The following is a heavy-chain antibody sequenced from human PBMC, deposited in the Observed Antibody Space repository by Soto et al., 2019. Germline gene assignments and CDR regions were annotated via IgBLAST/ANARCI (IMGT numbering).Heavy chain of an antibody. CDR2: ISYSGNT. D-gene: IGHD4-17*01. Sequence: QVQLQESGPGLVEPSETLSLTCTVSGGSFSSSYWTWIRQPPGKGLEWIGYISYSGNTNSSPSLKSRVTISVDTSQNQFSLRLSSVTAADTAVYYCARLNKAYGTEYWGQGTLVTVSS. CDR3: ARLNKAYGTEY. V-gene: IGHV4-59*08. J-gene: IGHJ4*02. CDR1: GGSFSSSY.